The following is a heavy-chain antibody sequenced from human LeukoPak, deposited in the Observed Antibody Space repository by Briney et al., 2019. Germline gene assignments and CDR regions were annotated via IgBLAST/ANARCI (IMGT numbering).Heavy chain of an antibody. J-gene: IGHJ4*02. D-gene: IGHD3-22*01. CDR2: INPNSGGT. CDR1: GYTFTGYY. CDR3: ARGRLDYYDSSGYYHFDY. V-gene: IGHV1-2*02. Sequence: ASVKVSCKASGYTFTGYYMHWVRQAPGQGLEWMGWINPNSGGTNYAQKFQGRVTMTRDTSISTAYMELSRLRSDDTAVYYCARGRLDYYDSSGYYHFDYWGQGILVTVSS.